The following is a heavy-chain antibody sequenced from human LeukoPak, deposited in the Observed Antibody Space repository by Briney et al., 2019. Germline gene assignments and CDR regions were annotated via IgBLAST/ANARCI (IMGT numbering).Heavy chain of an antibody. J-gene: IGHJ4*02. CDR1: GFTFSSYW. V-gene: IGHV3-7*03. Sequence: GGSLRLSCAASGFTFSSYWMNWVRQAPGKGLEWVANIKQDGSEKYYVDSVKGRFTISRDNSKNTLYLQMNSLRAEDTAVYYCARGGSGSLYYFDYWGQGTLVTVSS. CDR2: IKQDGSEK. D-gene: IGHD3-10*01. CDR3: ARGGSGSLYYFDY.